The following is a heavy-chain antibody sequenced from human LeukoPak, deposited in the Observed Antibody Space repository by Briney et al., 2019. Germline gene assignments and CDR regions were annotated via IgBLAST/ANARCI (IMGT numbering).Heavy chain of an antibody. CDR1: GGSISSGGYS. D-gene: IGHD3-10*01. Sequence: PSETLSLTCAVSGGSISSGGYSWSWIRQPPGKGLGWIGYIYHSGSTYYNPSLKSRVTISVDRSKNQFSLKLSSVTAADTAVYYCARGRGNREFGAYGDYVDYWGQGTLVTVSS. J-gene: IGHJ4*02. V-gene: IGHV4-30-2*01. CDR2: IYHSGST. CDR3: ARGRGNREFGAYGDYVDY.